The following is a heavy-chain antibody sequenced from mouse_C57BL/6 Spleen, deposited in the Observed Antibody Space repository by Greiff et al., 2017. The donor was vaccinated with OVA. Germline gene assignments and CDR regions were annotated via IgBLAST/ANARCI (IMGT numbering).Heavy chain of an antibody. CDR3: AAYYSNYVHAMDY. D-gene: IGHD2-5*01. Sequence: QVQLKQPGAELVKPGASVKLSCKASGYTFTSYWMQWVKQRPGQGLEWIGEIDPSDSYTNYNQKFKGKATLTVDTSSSTAYMQLSSLTSEDSAVYYCAAYYSNYVHAMDYWGQGTSVTVSS. CDR1: GYTFTSYW. V-gene: IGHV1-50*01. CDR2: IDPSDSYT. J-gene: IGHJ4*01.